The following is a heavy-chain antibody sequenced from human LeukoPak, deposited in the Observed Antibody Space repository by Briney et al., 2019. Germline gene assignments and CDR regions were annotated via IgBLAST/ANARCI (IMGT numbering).Heavy chain of an antibody. D-gene: IGHD3-22*01. CDR1: GGSISSYY. J-gene: IGHJ3*02. CDR2: IYDSGST. Sequence: PSETLSLTCSVSGGSISSYYWSWIRQPPEKGLEWIGDIYDSGSTNYNPSLKSRVTISVDTSKNQFSLKLSSVTAADTAVYYCACLTTADAFDIWGQGTMVTVSS. V-gene: IGHV4-59*01. CDR3: ACLTTADAFDI.